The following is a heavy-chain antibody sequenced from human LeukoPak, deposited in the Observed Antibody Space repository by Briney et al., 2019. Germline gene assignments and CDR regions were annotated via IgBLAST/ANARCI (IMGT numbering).Heavy chain of an antibody. CDR2: ISYDGSNK. Sequence: PGGSLRLSCAASRFTFRSYEMNWVRQAPGKGLEWVAVISYDGSNKYYADSVKGRFTISRDNAKNSLYLQMNSLRAEDTAVYYCAELGITMIGGVWGKGTTVTISS. CDR3: AELGITMIGGV. D-gene: IGHD3-10*02. J-gene: IGHJ6*04. CDR1: RFTFRSYE. V-gene: IGHV3-30*04.